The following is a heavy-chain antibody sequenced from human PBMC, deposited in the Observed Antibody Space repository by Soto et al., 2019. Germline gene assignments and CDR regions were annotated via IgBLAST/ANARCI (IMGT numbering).Heavy chain of an antibody. CDR1: GFTVSSNY. CDR2: IYSGGST. V-gene: IGHV3-53*01. CDR3: ARDRGIAARPSRKDYYYGMDV. J-gene: IGHJ6*02. D-gene: IGHD6-6*01. Sequence: EVQLVESGGGLIQPGGSLRLSCAASGFTVSSNYMSWVRQAPGKGLEWVSVIYSGGSTYYADSVKGRFTISRDNSKNTLYLQVNSLRAEDTAVYYCARDRGIAARPSRKDYYYGMDVWGQGTTVTVSS.